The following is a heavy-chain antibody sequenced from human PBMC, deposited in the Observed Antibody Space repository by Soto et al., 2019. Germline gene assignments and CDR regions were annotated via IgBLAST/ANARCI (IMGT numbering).Heavy chain of an antibody. Sequence: PGGSLRLSCAASEFMFNNFAMNWVRQAPGKGLEWVASISYDGRHKSYADSVQGRFTISRDNSKNTLFLQMSSLRVEDTAIYFCVKGNQLLRYYFEFWGPGTLVTVSS. V-gene: IGHV3-30*14. CDR2: ISYDGRHK. D-gene: IGHD2-15*01. CDR3: VKGNQLLRYYFEF. CDR1: EFMFNNFA. J-gene: IGHJ4*01.